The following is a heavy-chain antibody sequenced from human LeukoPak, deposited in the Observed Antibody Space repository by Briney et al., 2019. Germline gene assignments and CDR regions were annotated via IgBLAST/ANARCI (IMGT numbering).Heavy chain of an antibody. Sequence: GGSLRLSCAASGFTVSSNYMSWVRQAPARGLEWVSVLYADGTTYYADSVRGRFTISRDKSRNTLYLQVNSPRAEDTAVYYCARDREGYFDYWGRGTLVTVSS. CDR3: ARDREGYFDY. CDR1: GFTVSSNY. CDR2: LYADGTT. J-gene: IGHJ4*02. V-gene: IGHV3-66*02.